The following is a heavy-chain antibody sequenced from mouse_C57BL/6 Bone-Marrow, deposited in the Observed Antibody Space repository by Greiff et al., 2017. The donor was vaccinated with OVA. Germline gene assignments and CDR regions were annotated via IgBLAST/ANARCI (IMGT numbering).Heavy chain of an antibody. CDR3: ERHEDCQNYGYDGAWFAY. J-gene: IGHJ3*01. Sequence: QVQLQQSGAELVKPGASVKLSCKASGYTFTEYTIHWVKQRSGQGLEWIGWFYPGSGSIKYNEKFKDKATLTADKSSSTVYMELSRLTSEDSAVYFCERHEDCQNYGYDGAWFAYWGQGTLVTVSA. V-gene: IGHV1-62-2*01. CDR1: GYTFTEYT. CDR2: FYPGSGSI. D-gene: IGHD2-2*01.